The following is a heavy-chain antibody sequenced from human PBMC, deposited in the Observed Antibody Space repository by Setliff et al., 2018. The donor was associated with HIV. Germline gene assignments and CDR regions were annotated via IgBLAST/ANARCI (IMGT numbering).Heavy chain of an antibody. CDR1: GYTFTAYY. Sequence: ASVKVSCKASGYTFTAYYIHWVRQGPGQGLEWMGWINPYSGGTNYAQNFQGWVTMTRDTSITTAYMELSRLTSDDTALYFCVREVRAAYKGPLWFGQSDPRPDTFESWGQGTMVTVSS. J-gene: IGHJ3*02. CDR2: INPYSGGT. V-gene: IGHV1-2*04. D-gene: IGHD3-10*01. CDR3: VREVRAAYKGPLWFGQSDPRPDTFES.